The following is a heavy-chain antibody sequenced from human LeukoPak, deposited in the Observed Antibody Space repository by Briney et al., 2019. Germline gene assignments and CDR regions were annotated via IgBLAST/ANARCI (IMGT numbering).Heavy chain of an antibody. J-gene: IGHJ4*02. D-gene: IGHD2-15*01. CDR2: NNHSGST. Sequence: SETLSLTCAVYGGSFSGYYWSWIRQPPGKGLEWIGENNHSGSTNYNPSLKSRVTISVDTSKNQFSLKLSSVTAADTAVYYCARDSVVAPYYFDYWGQGTLVTVSS. CDR3: ARDSVVAPYYFDY. CDR1: GGSFSGYY. V-gene: IGHV4-34*01.